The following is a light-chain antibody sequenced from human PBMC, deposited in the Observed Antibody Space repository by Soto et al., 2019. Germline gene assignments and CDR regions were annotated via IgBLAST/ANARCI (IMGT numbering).Light chain of an antibody. J-gene: IGLJ1*01. CDR2: DVT. V-gene: IGLV2-14*03. CDR3: NSYTSSSTYV. Sequence: QSVLTQPASVSGSPGQSITISCTGTSSDVGGFNYVSWYQQHPGKAPKLMIYDVTNRPSGVSYRFSGSKSGNTASLTISGLQAEDEADYYCNSYTSSSTYVFGTGTTFTVL. CDR1: SSDVGGFNY.